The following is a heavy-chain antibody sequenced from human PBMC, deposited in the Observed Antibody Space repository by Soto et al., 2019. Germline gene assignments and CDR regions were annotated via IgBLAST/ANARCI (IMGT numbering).Heavy chain of an antibody. D-gene: IGHD6-19*01. V-gene: IGHV1-3*01. CDR1: GYSFPSYA. CDR3: ARSGDPGITVTGPFDS. CDR2: INAGNGDT. Sequence: GASMKVSCMTSGYSFPSYAINWVRQAPGQSLEWMGWINAGNGDTDYSQKFHDRVTITMDTSARTAYMELSSLRSEDTAMYYCARSGDPGITVTGPFDSWGQGTLVTVSS. J-gene: IGHJ4*02.